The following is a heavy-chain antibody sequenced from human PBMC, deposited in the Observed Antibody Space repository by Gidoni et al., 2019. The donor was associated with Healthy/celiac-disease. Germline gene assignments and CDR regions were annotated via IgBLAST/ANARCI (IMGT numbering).Heavy chain of an antibody. V-gene: IGHV3-23*01. CDR1: GFTFSSYA. Sequence: EVQLLESGGGVVQPGGSLRLSCAASGFTFSSYAMSWVRQAPGKGLEWVSAISGSGGSTYYADSVKGRFTISRDNSKNTLYLQMNSLRAEDTAVYYCNGRGSFGVVIHYYGMDVWGQGTTVTVSS. J-gene: IGHJ6*02. CDR3: NGRGSFGVVIHYYGMDV. D-gene: IGHD3-3*02. CDR2: ISGSGGST.